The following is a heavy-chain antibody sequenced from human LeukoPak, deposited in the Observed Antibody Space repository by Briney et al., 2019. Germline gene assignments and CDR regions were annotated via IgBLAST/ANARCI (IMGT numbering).Heavy chain of an antibody. CDR2: INPNSGGT. J-gene: IGHJ4*02. D-gene: IGHD5-18*01. CDR3: ARARYSYGYPFDY. Sequence: ASVKVSCKASGYTFTGYYMHWVRQAPGQGLEWMGWINPNSGGTNYAQKFQGRVTMTRDTSISTAYMELSRPRSDDTAVYYCARARYSYGYPFDYWGQGTLVTVSS. V-gene: IGHV1-2*02. CDR1: GYTFTGYY.